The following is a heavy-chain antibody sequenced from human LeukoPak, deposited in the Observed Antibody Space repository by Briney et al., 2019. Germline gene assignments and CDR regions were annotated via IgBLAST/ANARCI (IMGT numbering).Heavy chain of an antibody. J-gene: IGHJ4*02. Sequence: ASVKVSCKASGYTFTGYYIHWVRQAPGQGLEWMGRIKPNSGGTNYAQKFQGRVTMTRDTSISTAYMELSRLRSDDTAVYYCARGSIVGSTFVYFDEWGQGTLVTVSS. D-gene: IGHD1-26*01. CDR2: IKPNSGGT. CDR3: ARGSIVGSTFVYFDE. CDR1: GYTFTGYY. V-gene: IGHV1-2*02.